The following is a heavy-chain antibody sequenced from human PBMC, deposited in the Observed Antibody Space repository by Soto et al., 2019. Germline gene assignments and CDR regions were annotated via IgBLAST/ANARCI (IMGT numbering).Heavy chain of an antibody. J-gene: IGHJ4*02. Sequence: QVQLVESGGGVVQPGRSLRLSCAASGFTFSSYGIHWVRQAPGKGLEWAAFISYEGSNKYYADSVKGRFTVSRDNSKNTLYLQMISLRAEDTAVYYCAKVGPAYSGYDYFDYWGQGTLVTVSS. V-gene: IGHV3-30*18. CDR1: GFTFSSYG. D-gene: IGHD5-12*01. CDR3: AKVGPAYSGYDYFDY. CDR2: ISYEGSNK.